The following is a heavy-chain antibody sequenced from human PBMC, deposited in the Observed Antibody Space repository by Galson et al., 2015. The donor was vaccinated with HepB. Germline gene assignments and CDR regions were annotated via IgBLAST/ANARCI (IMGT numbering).Heavy chain of an antibody. CDR2: IYYTGST. CDR3: VRAGTYYYGSGSCKFDY. V-gene: IGHV4-39*01. D-gene: IGHD3-10*01. CDR1: GGSISSSSYY. Sequence: LSLTCTVSGGSISSSSYYWGWIRQPPGKGLGWIGSIYYTGSTYSNPSLKSRVTISVNTSKNQFSLKLYSVTAADTAVYYCVRAGTYYYGSGSCKFDYWGQGTLVTVSS. J-gene: IGHJ4*02.